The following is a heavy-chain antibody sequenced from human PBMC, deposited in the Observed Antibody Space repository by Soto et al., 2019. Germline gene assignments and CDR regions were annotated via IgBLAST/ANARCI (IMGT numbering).Heavy chain of an antibody. D-gene: IGHD3-22*01. CDR3: ARDGTLYDSRAYYYLY. CDR2: ITPMFGTP. Sequence: SVKVSCKASGRTFSSYTITWVRQAPGQGLEWMGGITPMFGTPNYAQKFRGRVTITADESSSTAYMELSSLRSEDTAMYFCARDGTLYDSRAYYYLYWGQGTLVTVSS. V-gene: IGHV1-69*13. J-gene: IGHJ4*02. CDR1: GRTFSSYT.